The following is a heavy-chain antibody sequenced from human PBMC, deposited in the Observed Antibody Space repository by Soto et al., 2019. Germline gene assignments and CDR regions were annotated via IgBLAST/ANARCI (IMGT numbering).Heavy chain of an antibody. V-gene: IGHV4-38-2*01. CDR3: ARTFDYYGMDV. Sequence: ETLSLTCAVSGYSIASGYYWAWIRQPPGKGLEWIGSIYHAGSVYYNPSFNSRVAMSLDTSDNHFSLKLTSVTAADTAVYYCARTFDYYGMDVWGQGTTVTVSS. CDR2: IYHAGSV. CDR1: GYSIASGYY. J-gene: IGHJ6*02.